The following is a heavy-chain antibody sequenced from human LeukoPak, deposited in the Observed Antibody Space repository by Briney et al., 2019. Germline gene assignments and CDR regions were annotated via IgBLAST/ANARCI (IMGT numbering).Heavy chain of an antibody. CDR2: INPNSGGT. CDR3: ARDYDLIVVVPAAMGY. CDR1: GYTFTGYY. D-gene: IGHD2-2*01. J-gene: IGHJ4*02. Sequence: EASVTVSCKASGYTFTGYYMHWVRQAPGQGLEWMGWINPNSGGTNYAQKFQGRVTMTRDTSISTAYMELSRLRADDTAVYYCARDYDLIVVVPAAMGYWGQGTLVTVSS. V-gene: IGHV1-2*02.